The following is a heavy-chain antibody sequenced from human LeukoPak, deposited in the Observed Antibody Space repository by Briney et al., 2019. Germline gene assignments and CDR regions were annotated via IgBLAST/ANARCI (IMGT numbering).Heavy chain of an antibody. Sequence: RGASVKVSCKVSGYTLTELSMHWVRQAPGKGLEWMGGFDPEDGETIYAQKFQGRVTMTEDTSTDTAYMELSSLRSEDTAVYYCATESWGYCCGDCYEWGQGTLVTVSS. J-gene: IGHJ4*02. CDR3: ATESWGYCCGDCYE. V-gene: IGHV1-24*01. CDR2: FDPEDGET. D-gene: IGHD2-21*02. CDR1: GYTLTELS.